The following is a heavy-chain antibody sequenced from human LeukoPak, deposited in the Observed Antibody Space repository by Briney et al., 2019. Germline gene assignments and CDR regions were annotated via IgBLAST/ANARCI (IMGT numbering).Heavy chain of an antibody. CDR3: ARIPDSYYDSSGLPYYFDY. Sequence: PSETLSLTCTVSGGSISSYYWSWIRQPPGKGLEWIGYIYYSGSTNYNPSLESRVTISVDTSKNQFSLKLSSVTAADTAVYYCARIPDSYYDSSGLPYYFDYWGQGTLVTVSS. V-gene: IGHV4-59*01. J-gene: IGHJ4*02. D-gene: IGHD3-22*01. CDR2: IYYSGST. CDR1: GGSISSYY.